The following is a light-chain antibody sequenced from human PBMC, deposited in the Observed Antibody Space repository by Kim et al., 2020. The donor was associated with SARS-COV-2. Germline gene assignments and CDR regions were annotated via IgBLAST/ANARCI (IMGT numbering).Light chain of an antibody. CDR3: QQYNDWPLT. Sequence: EIVMTQSPATLSVSPGERATLSCRASQSVTSNLAWYQQKPGQAPRLLIYDASTRATGVPASFSGSGSGTEFTLTVSSLQSEDFALYYCQQYNDWPLTFGQGTKVDIK. J-gene: IGKJ1*01. CDR2: DAS. V-gene: IGKV3-15*01. CDR1: QSVTSN.